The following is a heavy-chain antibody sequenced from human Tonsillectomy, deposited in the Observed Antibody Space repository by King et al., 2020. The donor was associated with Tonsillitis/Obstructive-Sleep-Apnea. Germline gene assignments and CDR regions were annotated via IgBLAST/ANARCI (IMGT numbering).Heavy chain of an antibody. CDR2: IDWDDDK. Sequence: TLKESGPALVKPTQTVTLTCTFSGFSLTTRGMCVSWIRQSPGKALEWLARIDWDDDKFYATSLRTRLTISKDTSKNQVVLTMTNMDPMDTATYFCARMARETLAARLGSGSLYYMDVWGKGTTVTVSS. V-gene: IGHV2-70*04. CDR3: ARMARETLAARLGSGSLYYMDV. J-gene: IGHJ6*03. D-gene: IGHD6-6*01. CDR1: GFSLTTRGMC.